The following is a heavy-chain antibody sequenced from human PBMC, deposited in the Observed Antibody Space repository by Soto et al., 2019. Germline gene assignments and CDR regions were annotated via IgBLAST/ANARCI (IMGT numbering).Heavy chain of an antibody. D-gene: IGHD3-16*01. CDR1: GFSFSDFA. Sequence: TGGSLRLSCAASGFSFSDFAMSWVRLAPGKRLEWVSAISDSGFDTYPADSVKGRFSISKDFSRNTLLLQMNSLRVDDTAIYYCAALDQTSNYVHYWGQGTQVTVSS. V-gene: IGHV3-23*01. J-gene: IGHJ4*02. CDR2: ISDSGFDT. CDR3: AALDQTSNYVHY.